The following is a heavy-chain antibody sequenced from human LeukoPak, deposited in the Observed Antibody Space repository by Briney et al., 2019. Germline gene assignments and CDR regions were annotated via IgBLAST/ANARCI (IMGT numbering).Heavy chain of an antibody. J-gene: IGHJ3*02. CDR2: IYYSGST. CDR1: GGSFSSYY. CDR3: ATRGYCGGDCYPGNDAFDI. V-gene: IGHV4-39*01. D-gene: IGHD2-21*02. Sequence: SSETLSLTCALYGGSFSSYYWGWIRQPPGKGLEWIGSIYYSGSTYYNPSLKSRVTISVDTSKNQFSLKLSSVTAADTAVYYCATRGYCGGDCYPGNDAFDIWGQGTMVTVSS.